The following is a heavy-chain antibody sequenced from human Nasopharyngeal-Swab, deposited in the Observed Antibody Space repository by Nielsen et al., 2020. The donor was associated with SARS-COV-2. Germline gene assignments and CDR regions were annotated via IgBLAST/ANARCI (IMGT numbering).Heavy chain of an antibody. CDR2: ITSGNSV. Sequence: GESLKISCATSGFTFSPYTMTWVRQAPGKGLQWNSYITSGNSVQYADSVRGRFTISRDNAKYSLYLQMNSLTAEDTAVYYCARERGGGYGDYWGQGTLVTVSS. CDR3: ARERGGGYGDY. CDR1: GFTFSPYT. J-gene: IGHJ4*02. V-gene: IGHV3-48*04. D-gene: IGHD5-12*01.